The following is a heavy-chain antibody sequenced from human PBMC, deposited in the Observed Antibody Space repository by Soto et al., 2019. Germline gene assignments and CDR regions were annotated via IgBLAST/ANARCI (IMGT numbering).Heavy chain of an antibody. CDR1: GFTVSSNY. V-gene: IGHV3-53*04. D-gene: IGHD1-26*01. J-gene: IGHJ3*02. CDR3: AREGILGAFDI. CDR2: IYSGGST. Sequence: GGSLRLSCAASGFTVSSNYMSWVRQAPGKGLEWVSVIYSGGSTYYADSVKGRFTISRHNSKNTLYLQMNSLRAEDTTVYCCAREGILGAFDICGKGTMVPVSS.